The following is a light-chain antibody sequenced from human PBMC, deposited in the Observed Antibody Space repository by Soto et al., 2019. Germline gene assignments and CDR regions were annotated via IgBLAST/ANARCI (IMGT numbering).Light chain of an antibody. CDR2: GAS. V-gene: IGKV3-15*01. CDR3: HQYLNWPQA. Sequence: TVLTQSPATLSVSPGERATLSCRASESVSSYLAWYQQKPGQPPRLLIYGASARATGVPARFSGSGSGTEFTLIISSPQPEDFAVYYCHQYLNWPQAFGQGTKVEIK. CDR1: ESVSSY. J-gene: IGKJ1*01.